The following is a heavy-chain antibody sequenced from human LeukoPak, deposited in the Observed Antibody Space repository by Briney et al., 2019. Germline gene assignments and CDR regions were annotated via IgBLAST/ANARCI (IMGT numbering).Heavy chain of an antibody. J-gene: IGHJ3*02. V-gene: IGHV3-53*01. D-gene: IGHD3-16*01. CDR2: IYSGGST. CDR1: GFTVSSNY. CDR3: ASRVTTFVSDAFDI. Sequence: GGSLRLSCAASGFTVSSNYMSWGRQAPGKGLEGVSVIYSGGSTYYADSVKGRFTISRDNSKNTLYLQMNSLRAEDTAVYYCASRVTTFVSDAFDIWGQGTMVTVSS.